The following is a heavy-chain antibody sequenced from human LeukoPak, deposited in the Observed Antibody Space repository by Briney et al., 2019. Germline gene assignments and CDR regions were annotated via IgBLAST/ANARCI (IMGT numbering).Heavy chain of an antibody. D-gene: IGHD6-6*01. Sequence: GGSLRLSCEASGFTFTTYSMTWVRQAPGRGLEGVSIISSGSNAIFSADALKDRFTISRDDAKNLLYLDMNSLRAEDTAVYSCASDPGAYSSSPIDYWGQGTLVTVSS. V-gene: IGHV3-21*01. CDR1: GFTFTTYS. CDR2: ISSGSNAI. J-gene: IGHJ4*02. CDR3: ASDPGAYSSSPIDY.